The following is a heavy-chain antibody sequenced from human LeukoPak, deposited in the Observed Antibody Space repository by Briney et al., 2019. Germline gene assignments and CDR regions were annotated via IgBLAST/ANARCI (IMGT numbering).Heavy chain of an antibody. CDR2: IYYSGST. J-gene: IGHJ5*02. CDR3: ARENIVVVPAAIPPVVDWFDP. V-gene: IGHV4-31*03. Sequence: KTSETLSLTCTVSGGSISSGGYYWSWIRQHPGKGLEWIGYIYYSGSTYYNPSLKSRVTISVDTSKNQFSLKLSSVTAADTAVYYCARENIVVVPAAIPPVVDWFDPWGQGTLVTVSS. D-gene: IGHD2-2*02. CDR1: GGSISSGGYY.